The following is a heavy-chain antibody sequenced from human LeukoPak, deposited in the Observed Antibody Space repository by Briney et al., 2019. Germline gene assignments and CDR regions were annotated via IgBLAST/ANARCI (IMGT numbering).Heavy chain of an antibody. J-gene: IGHJ4*02. D-gene: IGHD4-23*01. CDR2: FYGSANT. Sequence: SETLSLTCTDSASSTSSTYYRAWIRQPPGKGLEWLGSFYGSANTYYNPSLKSRVTISVDTSRNQVSLKLSSVTAADTAVYYCARESVVHYFDYWGQGTLVTVSS. V-gene: IGHV4-38-2*02. CDR3: ARESVVHYFDY. CDR1: ASSTSSTYY.